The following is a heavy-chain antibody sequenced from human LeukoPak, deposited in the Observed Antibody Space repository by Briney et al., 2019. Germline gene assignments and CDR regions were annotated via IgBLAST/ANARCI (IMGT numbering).Heavy chain of an antibody. J-gene: IGHJ4*02. CDR3: AKVLSGGQDY. Sequence: GGSLRLSCAASGFTFSGHAMSWVRQAPGKGLNWLSTITGGAENTYYADSVKGRFTISRDNSKNTVYLQMDSLRVEDTAVYYCAKVLSGGQDYWGQGTLVTVFS. V-gene: IGHV3-23*01. D-gene: IGHD7-27*01. CDR1: GFTFSGHA. CDR2: ITGGAENT.